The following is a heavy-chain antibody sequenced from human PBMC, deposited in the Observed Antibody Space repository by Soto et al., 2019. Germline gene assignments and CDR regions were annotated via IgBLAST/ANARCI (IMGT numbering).Heavy chain of an antibody. Sequence: SETLSLTCAVYGGSFSGYYWSWIRQPPGKGLEWIGKINHSGSTNYNPSLKSRVTISVDTSMNQFSLKLSSVTAADTAVYYCAREGYSGYDSTATNWFDPWGQGTLVTV. V-gene: IGHV4-34*01. CDR3: AREGYSGYDSTATNWFDP. J-gene: IGHJ5*02. CDR1: GGSFSGYY. D-gene: IGHD5-12*01. CDR2: INHSGST.